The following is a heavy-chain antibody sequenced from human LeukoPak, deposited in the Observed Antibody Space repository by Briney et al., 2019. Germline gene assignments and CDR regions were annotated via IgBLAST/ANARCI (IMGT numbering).Heavy chain of an antibody. J-gene: IGHJ3*02. CDR3: TREGVYSPDPSSYHRDAFDI. V-gene: IGHV1-69*04. CDR2: IIPILDVA. D-gene: IGHD3-16*02. CDR1: GGSFNSYV. Sequence: ASVKVSCKASGGSFNSYVITWVRQAPGQGLEWMGRIIPILDVANFAQKFQGRVTITADKSTNTAHMELSSLRSEDTAVYYCTREGVYSPDPSSYHRDAFDIWGQGTVVTASS.